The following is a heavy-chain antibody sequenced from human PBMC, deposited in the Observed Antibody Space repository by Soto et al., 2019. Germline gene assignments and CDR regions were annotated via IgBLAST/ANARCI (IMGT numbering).Heavy chain of an antibody. CDR3: ARKYYYDSSGYYPPDAFNI. CDR1: GGSISSGGYY. Sequence: PSETLSLTCTVSGGSISSGGYYWSWIRQHPGKGLEWIGFIFYSGSTSYNPSLKRRVTISVDTSKNQFSLRLSSVTAADTAVYYCARKYYYDSSGYYPPDAFNIWGQGTMVTV. D-gene: IGHD3-22*01. CDR2: IFYSGST. J-gene: IGHJ3*02. V-gene: IGHV4-31*03.